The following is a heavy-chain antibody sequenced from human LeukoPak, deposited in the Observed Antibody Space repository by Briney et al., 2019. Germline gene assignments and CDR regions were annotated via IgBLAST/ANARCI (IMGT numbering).Heavy chain of an antibody. V-gene: IGHV3-48*03. CDR3: ARGDDYGDSLVAY. CDR1: GFAFSGYE. Sequence: GGSLRLSCAASGFAFSGYEMNWVRQAPGKGLEWISYISTTGRTIYYAASVKGRFTISRDNAKNSLYLQMNSLSAEDTAVYYCARGDDYGDSLVAYWGQGTLVTVSS. CDR2: ISTTGRTI. D-gene: IGHD4-17*01. J-gene: IGHJ4*02.